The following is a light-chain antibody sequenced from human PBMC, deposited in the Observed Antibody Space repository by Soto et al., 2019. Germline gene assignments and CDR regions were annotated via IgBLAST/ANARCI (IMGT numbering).Light chain of an antibody. CDR2: DAY. CDR1: QSFRGL. J-gene: IGKJ5*01. CDR3: QQRHMWPIT. Sequence: EVVLTQSPVTLSLSPGERATLSCRASQSFRGLLAWYPQKPGQAPGLLIYDAYNRATGIPPRFSGSGSGTDFTLTISSLEPEDSAVYYCQQRHMWPITFGQGTRLEIK. V-gene: IGKV3-11*01.